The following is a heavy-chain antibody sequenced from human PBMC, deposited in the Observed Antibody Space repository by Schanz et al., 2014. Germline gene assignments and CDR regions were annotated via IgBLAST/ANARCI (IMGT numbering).Heavy chain of an antibody. J-gene: IGHJ6*03. CDR3: ARDVKGNVSSFEVIAAANYYYLDA. CDR2: MNPKTGNT. CDR1: GFNFNNYD. V-gene: IGHV1-8*01. Sequence: QVQLVQSGAEVKKPGASVKVSCTASGFNFNNYDINWVRQATGQGLEWMGWMNPKTGNTDHAQKFQGRVSMTWDTSTSIAYFDLSRMRSDVLEVYYRARDVKGNVSSFEVIAAANYYYLDAWGKGTTVTVSS. D-gene: IGHD2-21*01.